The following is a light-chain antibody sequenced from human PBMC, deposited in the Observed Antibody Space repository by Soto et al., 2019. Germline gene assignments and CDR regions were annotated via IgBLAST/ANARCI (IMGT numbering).Light chain of an antibody. CDR3: QRYNSAPLT. J-gene: IGKJ4*01. CDR1: QGFGNF. CDR2: AAS. V-gene: IGKV1-27*01. Sequence: DIQLTQSPSSLSAAVGDRVTITCRASQGFGNFFAWYQQRPGTVPKLLIYAASTLQSGVPSRFSGGGSGTDFTLTISSLQPEDVATYYCQRYNSAPLTFGGGTKVEIK.